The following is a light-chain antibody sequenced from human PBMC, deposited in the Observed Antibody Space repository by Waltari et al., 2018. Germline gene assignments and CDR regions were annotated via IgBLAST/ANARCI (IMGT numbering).Light chain of an antibody. CDR3: QQFDTSPRWT. CDR2: GAS. Sequence: VLTQSPCTLSLSPGERDTLSCPVCHSFNNTFLACYQLKHGQPPRLLIYGASSRAPGVPSRFSGRGSGAEFILTISRLDPDDFAVYFCQQFDTSPRWTFGQGTKVE. CDR1: HSFNNTF. J-gene: IGKJ1*01. V-gene: IGKV3-20*01.